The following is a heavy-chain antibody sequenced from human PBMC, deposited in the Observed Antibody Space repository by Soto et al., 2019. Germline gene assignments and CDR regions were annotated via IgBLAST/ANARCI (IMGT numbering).Heavy chain of an antibody. V-gene: IGHV1-18*01. Sequence: VKVSCKASGYIFSSYGLSWVRQAPGQGLEWLGWISIYNGNTNYAQKLQDRVTMTTDTSMSIVYMELRSLRSDDTAVYYCARGRRPLIGASYDTSGYFDYWGQGTLVTVSS. CDR2: ISIYNGNT. D-gene: IGHD3-22*01. CDR1: GYIFSSYG. J-gene: IGHJ4*02. CDR3: ARGRRPLIGASYDTSGYFDY.